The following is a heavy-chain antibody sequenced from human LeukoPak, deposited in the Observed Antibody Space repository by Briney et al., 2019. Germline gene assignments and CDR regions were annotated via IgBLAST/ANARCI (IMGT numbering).Heavy chain of an antibody. Sequence: GGSLRLSCAASGFTFSSYSMNWVRQAPGKGLEWVSSISSSSSYIHYADSVKGRFTISRDNAKNSLYLQVNGLRAEDTAVYYCTRAYDGLDIWGQGTLVTVSS. J-gene: IGHJ3*02. CDR2: ISSSSSYI. V-gene: IGHV3-21*01. CDR1: GFTFSSYS. CDR3: TRAYDGLDI.